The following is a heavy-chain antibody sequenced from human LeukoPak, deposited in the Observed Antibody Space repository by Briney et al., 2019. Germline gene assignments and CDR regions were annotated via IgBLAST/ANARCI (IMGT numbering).Heavy chain of an antibody. D-gene: IGHD1-26*01. CDR3: ASTLYSGSYYLTQLDY. V-gene: IGHV4-59*01. CDR1: GGSISSYY. CDR2: IYYSGST. J-gene: IGHJ4*02. Sequence: PSETLSLTCAVSGGSISSYYWSWIRQPPGKGLEWIGYIYYSGSTNYNPSLKSRVTISVDTSKNQFSLKLSSVTAADTAVYYCASTLYSGSYYLTQLDYWGQGTLVTVSS.